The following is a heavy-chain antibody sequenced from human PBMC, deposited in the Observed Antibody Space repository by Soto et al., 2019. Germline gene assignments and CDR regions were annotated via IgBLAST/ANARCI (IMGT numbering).Heavy chain of an antibody. J-gene: IGHJ5*02. Sequence: GESLKISCKASGYSFTNYWIGWVRQMPGKGLEWMGTIYPGDSDTKYSPSFQGQVTISADKSISTAYLQWSSLKASDSAIYYCARHAAPYSYLLRTWFDPWGQGTPVTVSS. D-gene: IGHD5-18*01. V-gene: IGHV5-51*01. CDR2: IYPGDSDT. CDR3: ARHAAPYSYLLRTWFDP. CDR1: GYSFTNYW.